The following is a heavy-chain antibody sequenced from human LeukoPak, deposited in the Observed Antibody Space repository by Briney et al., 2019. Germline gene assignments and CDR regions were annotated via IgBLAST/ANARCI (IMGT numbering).Heavy chain of an antibody. V-gene: IGHV4-31*03. Sequence: PSETLSLTCTVSGVSLSSDKYYWSWIRQRPGKGLEWIGYMYYSGSTSYNPSLKSRVSISVDTSKSQFSLKLSSVTAADTPVYYCATPYCGTISCLDVFDIWGQGTMVTVPS. CDR3: ATPYCGTISCLDVFDI. D-gene: IGHD2-21*01. CDR1: GVSLSSDKYY. CDR2: MYYSGST. J-gene: IGHJ3*02.